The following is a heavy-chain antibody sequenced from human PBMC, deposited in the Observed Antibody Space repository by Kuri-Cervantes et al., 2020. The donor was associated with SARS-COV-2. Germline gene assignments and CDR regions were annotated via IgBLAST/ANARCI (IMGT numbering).Heavy chain of an antibody. CDR1: GFTFSNYA. CDR2: ISYDGSNK. D-gene: IGHD3-10*01. Sequence: GESLKISCAASGFTFSNYAMYWVRQALGKGLEWVAVISYDGSNKYYADSVEGRFTISRDNSKNTLYLQMNSLRAEDTAVYYCAKGPSESFGYWGQGTLVTVSS. J-gene: IGHJ4*02. CDR3: AKGPSESFGY. V-gene: IGHV3-30*04.